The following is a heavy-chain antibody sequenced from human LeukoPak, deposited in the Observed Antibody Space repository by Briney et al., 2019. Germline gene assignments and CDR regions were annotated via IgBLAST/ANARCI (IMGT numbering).Heavy chain of an antibody. CDR1: GFTFSSYA. CDR3: AKGWKAVVPAASYGFDY. J-gene: IGHJ4*02. V-gene: IGHV3-23*01. Sequence: GGSLRLSCAASGFTFSSYAMSWVRQAPGKGLKWVSAISGSGGSTYYADSVKGRFTISRDNSKNTLYLQMNSLRAEDTAVYYCAKGWKAVVPAASYGFDYWGQGTLVTVSS. CDR2: ISGSGGST. D-gene: IGHD2-2*01.